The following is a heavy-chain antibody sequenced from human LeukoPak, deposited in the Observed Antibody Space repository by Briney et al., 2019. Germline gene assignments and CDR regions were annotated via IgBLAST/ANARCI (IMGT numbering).Heavy chain of an antibody. CDR3: AKRADSGGYPFDY. CDR1: GFTFRNYD. CDR2: ISGGGSNT. Sequence: GGSLRLSCAASGFTFRNYDMFWVRQAPGKGLEWVSDISGGGSNTYYADSVKGHFTISRDNSKNTLYLQMNSLRAEDTAVYCCAKRADSGGYPFDYWGQGTLVTVSS. D-gene: IGHD3-22*01. J-gene: IGHJ4*02. V-gene: IGHV3-23*01.